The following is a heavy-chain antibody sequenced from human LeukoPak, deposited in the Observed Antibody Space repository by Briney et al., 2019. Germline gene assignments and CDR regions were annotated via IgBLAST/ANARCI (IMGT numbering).Heavy chain of an antibody. CDR3: ARDLGWYAYFDY. J-gene: IGHJ4*02. CDR1: GGSVSSGSYY. V-gene: IGHV4-61*01. Sequence: SETLSLTCTVSGGSVSSGSYYWSWIPQPPGKGLEWIGYIYYSGSTNYNPSLKSRVTISVDTSKNQFSLKLSSVTAADTAVYYCARDLGWYAYFDYWGQGTLVTVSS. CDR2: IYYSGST. D-gene: IGHD6-19*01.